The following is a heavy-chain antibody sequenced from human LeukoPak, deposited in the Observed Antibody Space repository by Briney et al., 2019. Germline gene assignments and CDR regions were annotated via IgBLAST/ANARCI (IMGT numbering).Heavy chain of an antibody. CDR3: IREWTIWGAFDI. CDR2: IYYTGST. J-gene: IGHJ3*02. V-gene: IGHV4-39*07. Sequence: SETLSLTCTVSGGSSSSRTYYWGWIRQPPGKGLEWIGSIYYTGSTFYNPSLKSRATISVDTSKNKVSMKLSSVTAADASVYLCIREWTIWGAFDICGQGTRVTVTS. D-gene: IGHD3-16*01. CDR1: GGSSSSRTYY.